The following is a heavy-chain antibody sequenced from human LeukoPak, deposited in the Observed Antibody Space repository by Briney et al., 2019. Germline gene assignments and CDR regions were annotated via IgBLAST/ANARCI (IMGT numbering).Heavy chain of an antibody. J-gene: IGHJ6*03. D-gene: IGHD6-13*01. Sequence: ASVKVSCKASGYTFTSYDINWVRQATGQGLEWMGWKNPNSGNTGYAQKFQGRVTMTRNTSMSTAYMELSSLRSEDTAVYYCARLFSWYYVYYYYYYMDVWGKGTTVTVSS. CDR2: KNPNSGNT. CDR1: GYTFTSYD. V-gene: IGHV1-8*01. CDR3: ARLFSWYYVYYYYYYMDV.